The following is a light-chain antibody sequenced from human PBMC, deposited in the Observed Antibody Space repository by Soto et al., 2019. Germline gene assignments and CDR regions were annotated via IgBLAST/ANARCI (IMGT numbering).Light chain of an antibody. J-gene: IGLJ1*01. V-gene: IGLV2-14*01. CDR2: EVT. CDR1: SXDVGAYIY. CDR3: FSFTTTSTQV. Sequence: QSALTQPASVSGSPGQSITISCTGTSXDVGAYIYVSWYQHHPGKAPKVMIYEVTNRPSGVSDRSSGSKSGNTASLTISGLQAEDEAEYFCFSFTTTSTQVFGTGTKVTVL.